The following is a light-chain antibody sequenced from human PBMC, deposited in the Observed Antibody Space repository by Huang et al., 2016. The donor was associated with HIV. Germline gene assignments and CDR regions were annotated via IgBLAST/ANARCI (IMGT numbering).Light chain of an antibody. J-gene: IGKJ1*01. CDR1: QDIRND. V-gene: IGKV1-6*01. CDR3: LEGYSYPWT. CDR2: AAS. Sequence: AIQMTQSPASLSASVGDRVTITCRASQDIRNDLGWYQQRLGNAPKRLVSAASHLQSRGPSRFSGSEAGAHFTLTSSGLQAEDFASYYCLEGYSYPWTFGQGTKVEI.